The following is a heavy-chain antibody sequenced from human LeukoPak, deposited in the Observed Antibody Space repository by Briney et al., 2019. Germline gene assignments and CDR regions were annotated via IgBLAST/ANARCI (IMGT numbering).Heavy chain of an antibody. Sequence: GESLKISCQGSGYSFTTYWIGWVRQMPGKGLEWMGIIYPGDSDTRYSPSFQGQVTISTDKSINTAYLQWRSLKASDTAMYYCARSGVPGAMTWFDPWGQGTLVTVSS. J-gene: IGHJ5*02. D-gene: IGHD2-2*01. CDR3: ARSGVPGAMTWFDP. V-gene: IGHV5-51*01. CDR2: IYPGDSDT. CDR1: GYSFTTYW.